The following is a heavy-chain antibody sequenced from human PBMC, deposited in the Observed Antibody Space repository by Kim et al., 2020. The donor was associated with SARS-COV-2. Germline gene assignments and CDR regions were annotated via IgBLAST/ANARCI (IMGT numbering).Heavy chain of an antibody. V-gene: IGHV3-33*01. D-gene: IGHD3-16*01. CDR1: GFTFSSYG. CDR2: IWYDGSNK. CDR3: ARESAFGGVIGNYGMDV. J-gene: IGHJ6*02. Sequence: GGSLRLSCAASGFTFSSYGMHWVRQAPGKGLEWVAVIWYDGSNKYYADSVKGRFTISRDNSKNTLYLQMNSLRAEDKAVYYCARESAFGGVIGNYGMDVWGQGTTVTVSS.